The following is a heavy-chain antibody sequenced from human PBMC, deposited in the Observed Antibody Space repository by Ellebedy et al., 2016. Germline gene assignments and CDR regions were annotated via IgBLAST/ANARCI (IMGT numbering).Heavy chain of an antibody. CDR2: INPSGGTS. CDR1: GYTFTSYY. V-gene: IGHV1-46*01. CDR3: ARDRVYCSSASCLTRPNDAFDI. J-gene: IGHJ3*02. Sequence: ASVKVSCKASGYTFTSYYMHWVRQAPGQGLEWMGIINPSGGTSSYAQKFQGRVTVTRDTSTSTVYMELSSLRSEDTAVYYCARDRVYCSSASCLTRPNDAFDIWGQGTVVTVSS. D-gene: IGHD2-2*01.